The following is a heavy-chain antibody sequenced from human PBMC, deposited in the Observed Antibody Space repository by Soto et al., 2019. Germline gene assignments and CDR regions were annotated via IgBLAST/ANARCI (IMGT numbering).Heavy chain of an antibody. V-gene: IGHV4-34*01. CDR1: VWSFVGYY. CDR3: ARGYGYVRYNWLEQ. D-gene: IGHD5-18*01. Sequence: SETLSLTCSFYVWSFVGYYCSLILQPPGKGLEWIGEINHSGSNNYNPSLKSRVTISVDTSKNQFSLKLSSVTAADTAVYYCARGYGYVRYNWLEQWGQGTLVNVSS. CDR2: INHSGSN. J-gene: IGHJ5*02.